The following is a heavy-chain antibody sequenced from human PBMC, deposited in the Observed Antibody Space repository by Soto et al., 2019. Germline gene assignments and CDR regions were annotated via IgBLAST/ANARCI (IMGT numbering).Heavy chain of an antibody. CDR2: VNPNSGNT. CDR3: ARGRIFGFSGYDPLGGLDY. V-gene: IGHV1-8*01. CDR1: GYSFTSND. J-gene: IGHJ4*02. D-gene: IGHD5-12*01. Sequence: QVQLVQSGAEVKKPGASVKVSCKASGYSFTSNDIHWVRQATGQDLQWLGWVNPNSGNTGYAQKFQGRLTMTTTTSSSTAYMDLHNLRSDDTAIYFCARGRIFGFSGYDPLGGLDYWGQGTPVTVAS.